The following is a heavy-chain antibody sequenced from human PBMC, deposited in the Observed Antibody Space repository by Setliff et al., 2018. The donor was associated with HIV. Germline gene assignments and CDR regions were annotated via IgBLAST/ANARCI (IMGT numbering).Heavy chain of an antibody. D-gene: IGHD6-6*01. J-gene: IGHJ4*02. V-gene: IGHV3-30*04. CDR3: ARDTGQLVYYFDS. CDR2: ILYDGSNK. CDR1: GFTFSNYT. Sequence: GGSLRLSCAVSGFTFSNYTMNWVRQAPGKGLEWVAVILYDGSNKYYADSVKGRFTISRDNLKKRVYLQMSSLRAEDTAVYFCARDTGQLVYYFDSRGQGTLVTVSS.